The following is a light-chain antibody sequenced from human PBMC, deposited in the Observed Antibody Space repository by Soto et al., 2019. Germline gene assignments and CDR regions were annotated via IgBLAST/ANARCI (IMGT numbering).Light chain of an antibody. J-gene: IGKJ1*01. CDR1: QSVSSN. Sequence: EIVMTQSPATLSVPPAERASLSCSASQSVSSNLAWYPQKPGQAPRLPIYGASTRATGIPARFSGSRAGTAITLTISNLQSEDFGVYHCQQYNNWSRTFGQGTQVEIK. CDR2: GAS. CDR3: QQYNNWSRT. V-gene: IGKV3-15*01.